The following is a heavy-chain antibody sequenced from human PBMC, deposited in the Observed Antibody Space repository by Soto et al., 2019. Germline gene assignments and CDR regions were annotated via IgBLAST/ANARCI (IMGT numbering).Heavy chain of an antibody. CDR2: ISYDGSNK. D-gene: IGHD2-2*01. CDR3: AKDLDGYCSSTSCFPDYYYYGMDV. J-gene: IGHJ6*02. Sequence: QVQLVESGGGVVQPGRSLRLSCAASGFTFSSYGMHWVRQAPGKGLEWVAVISYDGSNKYYADSVKGRFTISRDNSKNTLYLQMNSLRAEDTAVYYCAKDLDGYCSSTSCFPDYYYYGMDVWGQGTTVTVSS. CDR1: GFTFSSYG. V-gene: IGHV3-30*18.